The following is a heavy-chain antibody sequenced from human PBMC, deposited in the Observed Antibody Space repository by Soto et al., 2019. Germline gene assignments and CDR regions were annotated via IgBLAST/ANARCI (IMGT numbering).Heavy chain of an antibody. CDR1: GFTFSSYA. CDR2: ISYNGSNK. V-gene: IGHV3-30-3*01. CDR3: ACPRLSSDGTTPIDY. J-gene: IGHJ4*02. D-gene: IGHD1-1*01. Sequence: QVQLVESGGGVVQPGRSLRLSCAASGFTFSSYAMHWVRQAPGKGLEWVAVISYNGSNKYYADSVKGRFTISRDNSKNTLYLQMNRLRAEATAVYYCACPRLSSDGTTPIDYWGQGTLVTVSS.